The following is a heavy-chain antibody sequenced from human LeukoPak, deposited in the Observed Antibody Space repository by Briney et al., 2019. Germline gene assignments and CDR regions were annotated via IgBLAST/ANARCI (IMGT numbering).Heavy chain of an antibody. CDR1: GGSISSSY. CDR3: ARGGTDYGDYYYYYYMDV. J-gene: IGHJ6*03. D-gene: IGHD4-17*01. V-gene: IGHV4-4*07. CDR2: IYLSGST. Sequence: SETLSLTCTVSGGSISSSYWSWIRQPAGKGLEWIGRIYLSGSTNYNPSLKSRVTMSVDTSKNQFSLKLSSVTAADTAVYYCARGGTDYGDYYYYYYMDVWGKGTTVTVSS.